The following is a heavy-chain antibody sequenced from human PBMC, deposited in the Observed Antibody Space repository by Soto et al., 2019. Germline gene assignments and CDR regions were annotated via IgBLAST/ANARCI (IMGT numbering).Heavy chain of an antibody. CDR1: GGSISSYY. Sequence: PSETLSLTCTVSGGSISSYYWSWIRQPPGKGLEWIGYIYNSGSTNYNPSLKSRVTIQVDTSKNQFSLKLSSVTAADTAVYYCEAPHFWSGYSWFDPWGQGTLITVSS. CDR2: IYNSGST. J-gene: IGHJ5*02. CDR3: EAPHFWSGYSWFDP. D-gene: IGHD3-3*02. V-gene: IGHV4-59*08.